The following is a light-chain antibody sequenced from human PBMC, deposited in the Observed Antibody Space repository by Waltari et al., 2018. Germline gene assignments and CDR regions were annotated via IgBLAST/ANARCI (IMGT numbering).Light chain of an antibody. V-gene: IGKV1-12*01. CDR3: QQANSFPLT. CDR1: QAISTW. Sequence: DIQMTQSPSSVSASVGDTVIITCRASQAISTWLAWYQKRVGKAPKLLIYGASSLQSGVPSRFSGSRSGTDFTLTISSLQPEDFATYYCQQANSFPLTFGGGTKVDI. CDR2: GAS. J-gene: IGKJ4*01.